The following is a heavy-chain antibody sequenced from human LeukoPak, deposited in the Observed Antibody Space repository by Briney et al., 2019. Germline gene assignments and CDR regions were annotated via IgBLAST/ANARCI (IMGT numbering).Heavy chain of an antibody. V-gene: IGHV3-21*01. J-gene: IGHJ4*02. Sequence: GGSLRLSCAASGFTFSSYSMNWVRQAPGKGLEWVSSISSSSSYIYYADSVKGRFTISRDNAKNSLYLQMNSLRAEDTAVYYCARDESPYYYGSGSYPPDYWGQGTLVTVSS. D-gene: IGHD3-10*01. CDR3: ARDESPYYYGSGSYPPDY. CDR1: GFTFSSYS. CDR2: ISSSSSYI.